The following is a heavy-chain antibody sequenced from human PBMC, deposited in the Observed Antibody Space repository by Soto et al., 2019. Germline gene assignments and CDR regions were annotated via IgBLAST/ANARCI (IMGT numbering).Heavy chain of an antibody. Sequence: KPSETLSLTCTVSGGSISSYYWSWIRQPPGKGLEWIGYIYYSGSTNYNPSLKSRVTISVDTSKNQFSLKLSSVTAADTAVYYCARDNRRYDFWSGYPDPYFDYWGQGTLVTVSS. V-gene: IGHV4-59*01. D-gene: IGHD3-3*01. CDR1: GGSISSYY. CDR2: IYYSGST. CDR3: ARDNRRYDFWSGYPDPYFDY. J-gene: IGHJ4*02.